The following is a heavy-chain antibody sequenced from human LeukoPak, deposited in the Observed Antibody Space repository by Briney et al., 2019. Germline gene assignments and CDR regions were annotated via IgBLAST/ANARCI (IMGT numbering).Heavy chain of an antibody. J-gene: IGHJ4*02. CDR2: IYSGGST. CDR3: ARRGGGLRASGQDYYFDY. Sequence: GGPLRLSCAASGFPFSTHSLNWVRQAPGKGLEWVSVIYSGGSTYYADSVKGRFTISRDNSKNTLYLQMNSLRAEDTAVYYCARRGGGLRASGQDYYFDYWGQGTLVTVSS. V-gene: IGHV3-66*01. D-gene: IGHD4-17*01. CDR1: GFPFSTHS.